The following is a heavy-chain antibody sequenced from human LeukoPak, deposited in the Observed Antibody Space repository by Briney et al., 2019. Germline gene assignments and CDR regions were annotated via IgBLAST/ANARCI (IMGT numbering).Heavy chain of an antibody. D-gene: IGHD2-15*01. V-gene: IGHV1-58*02. Sequence: GTLVKVSCKASGFTFSNSAIQWVRQARGQRLEWIGWLVVGSGNANIAQKFQERVTITRDMSTSTAYMELSSLRSDDTAVYYCAADDLNIGYWGQGTLVTVSS. CDR1: GFTFSNSA. J-gene: IGHJ4*02. CDR3: AADDLNIGY. CDR2: LVVGSGNA.